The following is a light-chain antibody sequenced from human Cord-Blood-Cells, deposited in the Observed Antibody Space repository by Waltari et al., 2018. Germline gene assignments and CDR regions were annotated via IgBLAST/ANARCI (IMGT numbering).Light chain of an antibody. Sequence: DIVMTQSPDSLAVSLGERATINCKSSQSVLYSSNNKDYVAWYHQNPGQPRRMHVYWASTRESGVPDRFSGSGSGTDFTRTISSLKAEDVAVYYCQQYYSTPRTFGQGTKVEIK. CDR1: QSVLYSSNNKDY. J-gene: IGKJ1*01. CDR2: WAS. V-gene: IGKV4-1*01. CDR3: QQYYSTPRT.